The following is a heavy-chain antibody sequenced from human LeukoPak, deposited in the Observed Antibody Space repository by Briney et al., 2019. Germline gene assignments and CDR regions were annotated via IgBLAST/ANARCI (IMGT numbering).Heavy chain of an antibody. CDR3: ARVDPAMVNYGLDV. Sequence: SETLSLTCAVSGDSISSSSFYWGWIRQPPGEGLEWIGSVFSSGNTFYNPSLKSRITISVDTSKNQFSLGLSSVTAPDTAVYYCARVDPAMVNYGLDVWGQGTTVTVSS. CDR1: GDSISSSSFY. V-gene: IGHV4-39*07. D-gene: IGHD5-18*01. CDR2: VFSSGNT. J-gene: IGHJ6*02.